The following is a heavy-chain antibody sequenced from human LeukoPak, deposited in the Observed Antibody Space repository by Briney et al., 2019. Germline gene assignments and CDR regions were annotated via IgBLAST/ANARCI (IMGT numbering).Heavy chain of an antibody. CDR3: ARGYSTSWTYYFDY. CDR2: VHYGGST. D-gene: IGHD6-13*01. Sequence: PSETLSLTCTVSDGAINGYYWGCIRQPPAKGLDWIGHVHYGGSTNFNPSLKSRVTISVDTSRNHFSLMLSSVTAADTAVYYCARGYSTSWTYYFDYWGQGALVTVSS. V-gene: IGHV4-59*01. CDR1: DGAINGYY. J-gene: IGHJ4*02.